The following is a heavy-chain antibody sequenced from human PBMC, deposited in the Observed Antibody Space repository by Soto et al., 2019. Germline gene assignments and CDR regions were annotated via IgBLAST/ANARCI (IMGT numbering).Heavy chain of an antibody. V-gene: IGHV1-18*01. CDR2: ISAYNGNT. CDR3: ARGLFPIVLVPAGTQWFDP. D-gene: IGHD2-2*01. CDR1: GYTFTSYG. J-gene: IGHJ5*02. Sequence: GASVKVSCKASGYTFTSYGISWVRQAPGQGLERMGWISAYNGNTNYAQKLQGRVTMTTDTSTSKAYMELRSLRSDDTAVYYCARGLFPIVLVPAGTQWFDPWGQGTLVTVSS.